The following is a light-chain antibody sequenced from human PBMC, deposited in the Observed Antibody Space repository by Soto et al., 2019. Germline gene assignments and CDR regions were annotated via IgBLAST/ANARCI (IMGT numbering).Light chain of an antibody. CDR1: NANIGVNI. Sequence: QSVLTQPPSASEAPGQRVTISCSGSNANIGVNIVNWYQQLPGSAPKLLIYTNDQRPSGVPDRFSGSKSGTSASLAISGLQSDDEADYYRAAWDDSLNGWVFGGGNKVTAL. J-gene: IGLJ3*02. CDR2: TND. V-gene: IGLV1-44*01. CDR3: AAWDDSLNGWV.